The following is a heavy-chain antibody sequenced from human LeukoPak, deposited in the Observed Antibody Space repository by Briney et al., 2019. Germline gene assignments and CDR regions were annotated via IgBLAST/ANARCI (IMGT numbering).Heavy chain of an antibody. CDR1: GFAFSSYG. CDR2: IWYDGSNK. V-gene: IGHV3-33*08. J-gene: IGHJ5*02. Sequence: GGSLRLSCAASGFAFSSYGMHWVRQAPGKGLEWVAVIWYDGSNKYCADSVKGRFTISRDNSKNTLYLQVNSLRAEDTAVYYCARARNDYDSSGFSALDLWGQGTLVTVSS. CDR3: ARARNDYDSSGFSALDL. D-gene: IGHD3-22*01.